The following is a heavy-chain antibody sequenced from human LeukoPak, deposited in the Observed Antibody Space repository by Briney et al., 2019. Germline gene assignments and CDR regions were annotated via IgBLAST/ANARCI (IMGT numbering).Heavy chain of an antibody. CDR3: ARGLHCSGGSCYSADY. D-gene: IGHD2-15*01. J-gene: IGHJ4*02. V-gene: IGHV4-34*01. Sequence: SETLSLTCAVYGGSFSGYYWSWISQPPGKGLEWIGEINHSGSTNYNPSLKSRVTISVDTSKNQFSLKLSSVTAADTAVYYCARGLHCSGGSCYSADYWGQGTLVTVSS. CDR1: GGSFSGYY. CDR2: INHSGST.